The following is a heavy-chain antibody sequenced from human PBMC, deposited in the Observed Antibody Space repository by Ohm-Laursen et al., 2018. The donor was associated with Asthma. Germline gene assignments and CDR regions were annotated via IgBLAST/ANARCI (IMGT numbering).Heavy chain of an antibody. Sequence: SLRLSCTASRFSVSRHFMNWIRQGPEKGLEWVSDIYPGGATFYADSVKGRFTISRDDSKNTLNLQMSSLRGDDTAVYYCARGQGSGDISGSDPFDLWGQGTTVIVSS. J-gene: IGHJ3*01. CDR2: IYPGGAT. D-gene: IGHD3-10*01. CDR1: RFSVSRHF. V-gene: IGHV3-53*01. CDR3: ARGQGSGDISGSDPFDL.